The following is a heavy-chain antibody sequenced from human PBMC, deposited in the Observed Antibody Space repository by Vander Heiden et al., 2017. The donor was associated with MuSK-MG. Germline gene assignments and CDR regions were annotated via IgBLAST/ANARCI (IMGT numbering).Heavy chain of an antibody. J-gene: IGHJ4*02. CDR1: SYA. CDR2: ISYDGSNK. CDR3: ARGEYGGCTRGPIYFDY. D-gene: IGHD2-15*01. V-gene: IGHV3-30-3*01. Sequence: SYAMHWVRQAPGKGLEWVAVISYDGSNKYYADSVKGRFTISRDNSKNTLYLQMNSLRAEDTAVYYCARGEYGGCTRGPIYFDYWGQGTMVTVYS.